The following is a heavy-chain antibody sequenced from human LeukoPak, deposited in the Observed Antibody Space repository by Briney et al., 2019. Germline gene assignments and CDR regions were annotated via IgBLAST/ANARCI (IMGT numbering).Heavy chain of an antibody. CDR1: GYTFTSYD. J-gene: IGHJ6*02. D-gene: IGHD6-13*01. CDR3: ASQYSSSWYDYYYYGMDV. V-gene: IGHV1-8*01. CDR2: MNPNSGNT. Sequence: RASVKVSCKASGYTFTSYDINWVRQATGQGLEWTGWMNPNSGNTGYAQKFQGRVTMTRNTSISTAYMELSSLRSEDTAVYYCASQYSSSWYDYYYYGMDVWGQGTTVTVSS.